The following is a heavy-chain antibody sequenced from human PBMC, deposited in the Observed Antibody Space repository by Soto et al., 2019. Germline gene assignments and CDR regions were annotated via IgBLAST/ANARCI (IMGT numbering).Heavy chain of an antibody. D-gene: IGHD3-10*01. CDR3: AKGYGSGSYYNAINWFDP. CDR1: GFTFSSYA. CDR2: ISGSGGST. J-gene: IGHJ5*02. Sequence: GGSLRLSCAASGFTFSSYAMSWVRQAPGKGLEWVSAISGSGGSTYYADSVKGRFTISRDNSKNTLYLQMNSLRAEDTAVYYCAKGYGSGSYYNAINWFDPWGQGTLVTVSS. V-gene: IGHV3-23*01.